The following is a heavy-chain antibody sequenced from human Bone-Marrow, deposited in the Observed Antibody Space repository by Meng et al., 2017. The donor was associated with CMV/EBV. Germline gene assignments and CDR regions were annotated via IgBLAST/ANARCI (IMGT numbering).Heavy chain of an antibody. CDR2: ISYDGSNK. D-gene: IGHD3-3*01. CDR1: GFTFSSYA. V-gene: IGHV3-30*04. CDR3: ARGEVTIFGVLSNPYYYYGMDV. Sequence: GESLKISCAASGFTFSSYAMHWVRQAPGKGLEWVAVISYDGSNKYYADSVKGRFTISRDNSKNTLYLQMNSLRAEDTAVYYCARGEVTIFGVLSNPYYYYGMDVWGQGTTVTVS. J-gene: IGHJ6*02.